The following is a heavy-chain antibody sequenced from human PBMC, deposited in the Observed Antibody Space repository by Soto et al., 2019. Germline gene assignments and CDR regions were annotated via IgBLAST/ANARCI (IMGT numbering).Heavy chain of an antibody. CDR3: ARDQASYGMDV. CDR2: IYSGGST. CDR1: GFTVSSNY. J-gene: IGHJ6*02. V-gene: IGHV3-53*01. Sequence: PGGSLRLSCAASGFTVSSNYMSWVRQAPGKGLEWVSVIYSGGSTYYADSVKGRFTISRDNSKNTLYLQMSSLRAEDTAVYYCARDQASYGMDVWGQGTTVTVSS.